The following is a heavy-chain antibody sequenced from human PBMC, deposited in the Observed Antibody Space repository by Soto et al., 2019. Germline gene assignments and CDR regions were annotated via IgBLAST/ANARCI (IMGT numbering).Heavy chain of an antibody. D-gene: IGHD5-12*01. CDR1: GGTFSSYA. CDR3: ARAGGYSGYDPYYYYYYGMDV. V-gene: IGHV1-69*13. J-gene: IGHJ6*02. CDR2: IIPIFGTA. Sequence: ASVKVSCKASGGTFSSYAISWVRQAPGQGLEWMGGIIPIFGTANYAQKFQGRVTITADESTSTAYMELSSLRSEDTAVYYCARAGGYSGYDPYYYYYYGMDVWGQGTTVTVSS.